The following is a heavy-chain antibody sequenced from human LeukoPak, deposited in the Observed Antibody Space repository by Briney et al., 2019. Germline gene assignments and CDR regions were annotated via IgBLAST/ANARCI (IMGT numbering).Heavy chain of an antibody. CDR3: ARDGSSGSGDY. V-gene: IGHV3-23*01. D-gene: IGHD3-22*01. CDR1: GFTFSNYA. Sequence: GGSLRLSCAVSGFTFSNYAMSWVRQAPGKGLEWVSLISASGADTYYADSVKGRFTISKDNSKNTLYLQMNSLRADDTAVYYCARDGSSGSGDYWGQGALVAVSS. CDR2: ISASGADT. J-gene: IGHJ4*02.